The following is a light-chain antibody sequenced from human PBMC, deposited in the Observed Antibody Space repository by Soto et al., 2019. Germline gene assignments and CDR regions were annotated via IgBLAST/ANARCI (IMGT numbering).Light chain of an antibody. J-gene: IGLJ1*01. V-gene: IGLV2-14*01. CDR2: DVS. CDR3: TSYTISSTLRYV. CDR1: SSDVGAYKY. Sequence: QSVLTQPASVSGSPGQSITISCTGTSSDVGAYKYVSWYQQHPGKAPRLMMYDVSNRPSGVSTRFSGSKPGNTASLTISGLQAEDEADYYCTSYTISSTLRYVFGTGTKVTVL.